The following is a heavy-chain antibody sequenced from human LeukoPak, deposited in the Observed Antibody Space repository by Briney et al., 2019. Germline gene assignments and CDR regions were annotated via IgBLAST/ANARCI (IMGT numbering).Heavy chain of an antibody. CDR3: ARVFSGFDWIYYYYYYIDV. J-gene: IGHJ6*03. V-gene: IGHV4-38-2*01. CDR2: IYHSGST. D-gene: IGHD3-9*01. Sequence: SETLSLTCAVSGYSISGGYYWGWIRQPPGKGLEWIGSIYHSGSTYYNPSLKSRVTISVDTSKNQFSLKLSSVTAADTAVYYCARVFSGFDWIYYYYYYIDVWGKGTTVTVSS. CDR1: GYSISGGYY.